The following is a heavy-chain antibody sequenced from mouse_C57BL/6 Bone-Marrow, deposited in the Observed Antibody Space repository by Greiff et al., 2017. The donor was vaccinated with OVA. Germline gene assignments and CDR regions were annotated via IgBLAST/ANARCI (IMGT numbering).Heavy chain of an antibody. Sequence: QVHVKQSGPELVKPGASVKISCKASGYAFSSSWMNWVKQRPGKGLEWIGRIYPGDGDTNYNGKFKGKATLTADKSSSTAYMQLSSLTSEDSAVYYCARSYDSLYFDVWGTGTTVTVSS. D-gene: IGHD2-4*01. CDR1: GYAFSSSW. V-gene: IGHV1-82*01. J-gene: IGHJ1*03. CDR2: IYPGDGDT. CDR3: ARSYDSLYFDV.